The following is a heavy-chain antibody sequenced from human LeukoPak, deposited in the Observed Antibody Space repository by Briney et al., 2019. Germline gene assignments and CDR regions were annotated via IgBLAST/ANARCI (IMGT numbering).Heavy chain of an antibody. CDR1: GGSISSYC. Sequence: SETLSLTCTVSGGSISSYCWNWIRQPPGRGLEWIGYFYYSGSTNYNPSLKSRVTISVDSSKNQFSPKLSSVTAADTAVYYCARLRYSYGGYYFDYWGQGTLVTVSS. V-gene: IGHV4-59*08. J-gene: IGHJ4*02. CDR2: FYYSGST. CDR3: ARLRYSYGGYYFDY. D-gene: IGHD5-18*01.